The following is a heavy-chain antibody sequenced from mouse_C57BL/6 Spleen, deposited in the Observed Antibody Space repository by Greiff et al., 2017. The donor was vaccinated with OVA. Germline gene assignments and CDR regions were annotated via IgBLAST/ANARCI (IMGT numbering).Heavy chain of an antibody. CDR1: GFSLTSYA. D-gene: IGHD3-2*02. V-gene: IGHV2-9-1*01. CDR2: IWTGGGT. J-gene: IGHJ2*01. CDR3: ARNLDSSGYYFDY. Sequence: VQRVESGPGLVAPSQSLSITCTVSGFSLTSYAISWVRQPPGKGLEWLGVIWTGGGTNYNSALKSRLSISKDNSKSQVFLKMNSLQTDDTARYYCARNLDSSGYYFDYWGQGTTLTVSS.